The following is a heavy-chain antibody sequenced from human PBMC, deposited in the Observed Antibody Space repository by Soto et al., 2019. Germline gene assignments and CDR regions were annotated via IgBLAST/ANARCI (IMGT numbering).Heavy chain of an antibody. D-gene: IGHD3-22*01. CDR3: AIVFYYDSSGYFFVHYYYGMDV. CDR1: GFTFSSYA. J-gene: IGHJ6*02. CDR2: ISGSGGST. Sequence: GGSLRLSCAASGFTFSSYAMSWVRQAPGKGLEWVSAISGSGGSTYYADSVKGRFTISRDNSKNTLYLQMNSLRAEDTAVYYCAIVFYYDSSGYFFVHYYYGMDVWGQGTTVTVSS. V-gene: IGHV3-23*01.